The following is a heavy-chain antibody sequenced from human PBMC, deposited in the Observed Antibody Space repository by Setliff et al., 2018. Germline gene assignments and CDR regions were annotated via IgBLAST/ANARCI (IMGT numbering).Heavy chain of an antibody. CDR1: GASVRSHY. V-gene: IGHV4-59*02. J-gene: IGHJ4*02. CDR2: IFYSGDT. CDR3: ARDRTYYGSGTYTRWFDY. Sequence: SETLSLTCTVSGASVRSHYWSWIRQPPGKGLEWIGFIFYSGDTKSNPSLKSRVTMSVETSKNQFSLKLSSVTAADTAVYYCARDRTYYGSGTYTRWFDYWGQGTLVTVSS. D-gene: IGHD3-10*01.